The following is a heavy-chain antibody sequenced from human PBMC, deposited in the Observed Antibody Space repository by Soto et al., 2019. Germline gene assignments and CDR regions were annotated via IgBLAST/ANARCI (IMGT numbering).Heavy chain of an antibody. Sequence: SETLSLTCTVSGGSISSGGYYWRWIRQHPGKGLEWIGYIYYSGSTYYNPSLKSRVTISVDTSKNQFSLKLSSVTAADTAVYYCARDRSKLWFDPWGQGTLVTVS. J-gene: IGHJ5*02. CDR2: IYYSGST. CDR3: ARDRSKLWFDP. V-gene: IGHV4-31*03. D-gene: IGHD1-7*01. CDR1: GGSISSGGYY.